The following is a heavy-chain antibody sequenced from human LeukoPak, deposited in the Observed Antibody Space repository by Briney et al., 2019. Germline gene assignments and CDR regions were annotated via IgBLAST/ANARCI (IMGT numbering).Heavy chain of an antibody. CDR1: GFTFDDYG. CDR3: AREMAYCSSTSCSLYFDY. V-gene: IGHV3-20*04. CDR2: INWNGGST. D-gene: IGHD2-2*01. Sequence: GGSLRLSCAASGFTFDDYGMSWVRQAPGKGLEWVSGINWNGGSTGYADSVKGRFTISRDNAKNSLYLQMNSLRAEDTALYYCAREMAYCSSTSCSLYFDYWGQGTLVTVSS. J-gene: IGHJ4*02.